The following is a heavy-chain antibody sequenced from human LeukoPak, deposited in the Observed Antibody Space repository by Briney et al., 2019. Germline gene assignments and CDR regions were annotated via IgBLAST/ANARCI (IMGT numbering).Heavy chain of an antibody. CDR2: ISSSGSIT. J-gene: IGHJ4*02. CDR1: GFTFSGYE. D-gene: IGHD6-19*01. CDR3: ARDDAGYSSGWYWVY. Sequence: GGSLRLSCAASGFTFSGYEMNWVRQAPGKGLEWVSYISSSGSITYYADSVKGRFTISRDNAKNSLYLQMNSLRAEDTAVYYCARDDAGYSSGWYWVYWGQGTLVTVSS. V-gene: IGHV3-48*03.